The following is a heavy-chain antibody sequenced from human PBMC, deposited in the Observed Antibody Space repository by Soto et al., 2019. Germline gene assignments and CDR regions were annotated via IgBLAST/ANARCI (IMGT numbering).Heavy chain of an antibody. D-gene: IGHD1-26*01. CDR1: GFTFSSYG. CDR3: ASGSNSPEPDGFDL. Sequence: QVQLVESGGGVVQSGRSLRLTCAASGFTFSSYGMHWVRQAPGKGLEWVADIWYDGTHEKYTDSVKGRLTISRDNFKNTLYLQMNSLRAEDTAVYYCASGSNSPEPDGFDLFGQGTTVTVSS. V-gene: IGHV3-33*01. J-gene: IGHJ3*01. CDR2: IWYDGTHE.